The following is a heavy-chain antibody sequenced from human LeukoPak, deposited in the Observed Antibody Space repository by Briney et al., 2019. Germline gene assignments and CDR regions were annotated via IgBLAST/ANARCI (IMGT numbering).Heavy chain of an antibody. V-gene: IGHV3-64*01. Sequence: HPGGSLRLSCAASGFTFSNYAMQWVRQAPEKRLEYVSGTSGNGGTTYYANSVKGRFTMSRDNSRNTLYLQMGSLRPEDTAVYYCARDGRATNDYWGQGTLVTVSS. CDR2: TSGNGGTT. CDR1: GFTFSNYA. D-gene: IGHD5-24*01. CDR3: ARDGRATNDY. J-gene: IGHJ4*02.